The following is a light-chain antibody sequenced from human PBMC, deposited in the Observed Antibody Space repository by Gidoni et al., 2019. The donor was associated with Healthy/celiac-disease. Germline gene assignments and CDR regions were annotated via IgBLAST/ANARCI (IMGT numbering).Light chain of an antibody. J-gene: IGKJ4*01. CDR1: QSVSSY. V-gene: IGKV3-11*01. CDR3: QQRSNWPLT. CDR2: DAS. Sequence: EFVLTQSPATLSLSPGERATLSCRASQSVSSYLAWYQQNPGQAPRLLIYDASNRATGIPARFSGSGSGTDFTLTISSLEPEDFAVYYCQQRSNWPLTFGGGTKVEIK.